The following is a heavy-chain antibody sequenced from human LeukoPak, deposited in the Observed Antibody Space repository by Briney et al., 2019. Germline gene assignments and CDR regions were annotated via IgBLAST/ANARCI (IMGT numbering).Heavy chain of an antibody. J-gene: IGHJ6*02. CDR1: GFIFSTYS. V-gene: IGHV3-48*01. CDR2: ISSSSSSI. Sequence: GGSLRLSCVGSGFIFSTYSMNWVRQAPGKGLEWVSYISSSSSSIYYADSVKGRFTISRDNAKNSLYLQMYSLRADDTAVYYCARGGGLDVWGQGATVTVSS. D-gene: IGHD3-16*01. CDR3: ARGGGLDV.